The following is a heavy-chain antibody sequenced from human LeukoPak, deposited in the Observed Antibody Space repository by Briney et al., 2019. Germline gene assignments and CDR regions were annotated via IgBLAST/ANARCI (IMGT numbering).Heavy chain of an antibody. J-gene: IGHJ4*02. CDR1: GFTFSSYG. Sequence: GGSLRLSCAASGFTFSSYGMHWVRQAPGKGLEWVAVISYDGSNKYYADSVKGRFTISRDNSKNTLYLQMNSLRAEDTAFYYCAKDIGIAAADDYFDYWGQGTLVTVSS. V-gene: IGHV3-30*18. D-gene: IGHD6-13*01. CDR3: AKDIGIAAADDYFDY. CDR2: ISYDGSNK.